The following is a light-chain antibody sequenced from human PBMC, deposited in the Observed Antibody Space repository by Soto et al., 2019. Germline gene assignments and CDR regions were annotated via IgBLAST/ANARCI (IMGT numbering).Light chain of an antibody. Sequence: IVLTQSPATLSLSPGIRATLSCRASQNISNCLIRYQQKPGQAPRLLIYDVSNRATGIPARFSGSGSGTDFTLTISSLEPEDFAVYYCQQRYNWPRTFGQGTKVEIK. CDR3: QQRYNWPRT. CDR1: QNISNC. CDR2: DVS. J-gene: IGKJ1*01. V-gene: IGKV3-11*01.